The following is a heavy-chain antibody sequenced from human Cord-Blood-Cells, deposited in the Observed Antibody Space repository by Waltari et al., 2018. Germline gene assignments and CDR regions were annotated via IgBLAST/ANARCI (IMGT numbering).Heavy chain of an antibody. V-gene: IGHV4-30-2*01. Sequence: QLQLQESGSGLVKPSQTLSLTCAVSGGSISSGGYSWSWIRQPPGKGLGWIGYIYHRGSTYYNPALKSRVTRSVDRSKNQFSLKLGSVTAADTAVYYCARGGGVAYCGGDCYSFDYWGQGTLVTVSS. D-gene: IGHD2-21*01. CDR3: ARGGGVAYCGGDCYSFDY. J-gene: IGHJ4*02. CDR2: IYHRGST. CDR1: GGSISSGGYS.